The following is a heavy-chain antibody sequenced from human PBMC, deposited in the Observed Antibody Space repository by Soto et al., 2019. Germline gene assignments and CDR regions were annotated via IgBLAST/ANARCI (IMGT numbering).Heavy chain of an antibody. CDR2: ISYDGSNK. CDR3: AKARPSLVPAASGFGN. V-gene: IGHV3-30*18. D-gene: IGHD2-2*01. Sequence: QVQLVESGGGVVQPGRSLRLSCAASGFTFSSYGMHWVRQAPGKGLEWVAVISYDGSNKYYADSVKGRFTISRDNSKNTLYLQMNSLRAEDTAVYYCAKARPSLVPAASGFGNWGQGTLVTVSS. J-gene: IGHJ4*02. CDR1: GFTFSSYG.